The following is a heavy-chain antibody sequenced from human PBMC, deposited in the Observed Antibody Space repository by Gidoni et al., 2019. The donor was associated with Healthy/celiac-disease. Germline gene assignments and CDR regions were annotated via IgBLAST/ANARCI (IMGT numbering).Heavy chain of an antibody. CDR3: ARTPPMVEATSPPWFDP. CDR2: ISYDGSNK. J-gene: IGHJ5*02. D-gene: IGHD3-10*01. CDR1: GFTFSSYA. Sequence: QVQLVESGGGVVQPGRSLRLSCAASGFTFSSYAMHLVRPAPGKGLEWVAVISYDGSNKYYADSVKGRFTISRDNSKNTLYLQMNSLRAEDTAVYYCARTPPMVEATSPPWFDPWGQGTLVTVSS. V-gene: IGHV3-30-3*01.